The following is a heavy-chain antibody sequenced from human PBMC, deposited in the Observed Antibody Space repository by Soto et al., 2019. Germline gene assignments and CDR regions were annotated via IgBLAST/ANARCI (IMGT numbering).Heavy chain of an antibody. V-gene: IGHV4-59*01. CDR3: AGTYYYGSRRWT. J-gene: IGHJ4*02. Sequence: PSETLSLTCTVSGGSISSYYWSWIRQPPGKGLEWIGYIYYTGSTNYNPSLKSRVTISVDTSKNQFSLKLSSVTAADTAVYYCAGTYYYGSRRWTWGQGTLVTVSS. D-gene: IGHD3-10*01. CDR2: IYYTGST. CDR1: GGSISSYY.